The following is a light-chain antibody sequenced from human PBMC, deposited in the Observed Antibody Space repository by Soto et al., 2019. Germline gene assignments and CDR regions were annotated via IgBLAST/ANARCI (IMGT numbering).Light chain of an antibody. CDR1: NSNIGSNT. J-gene: IGLJ1*01. CDR3: AAWDDSLNGRV. Sequence: QAVVTQPPSASGTPGQRVTIYCSGSNSNIGSNTVNWYQQLPGTAPKLLIYYDNLRPSGVPDRISGSKSGTSASLAISGLQSDDEADYYCAAWDDSLNGRVFGTGTKLTVL. V-gene: IGLV1-44*01. CDR2: YDN.